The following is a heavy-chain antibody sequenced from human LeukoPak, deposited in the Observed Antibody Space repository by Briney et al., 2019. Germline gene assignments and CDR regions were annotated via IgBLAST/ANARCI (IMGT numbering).Heavy chain of an antibody. CDR3: ASWPGGWYGEDS. D-gene: IGHD6-19*01. CDR1: GFTFSNYA. V-gene: IGHV3-30*02. Sequence: GGSLRLSCAASGFTFSNYAMHWVRQAPGKGLEWVAFIRYDGSNKYYADSVKGRFTISRDNSKNTLYLQMNSLRAEDTAVYYCASWPGGWYGEDSWGQGTLVTVSS. CDR2: IRYDGSNK. J-gene: IGHJ4*02.